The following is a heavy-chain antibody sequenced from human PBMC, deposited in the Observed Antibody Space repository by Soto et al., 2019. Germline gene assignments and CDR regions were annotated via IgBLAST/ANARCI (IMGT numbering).Heavy chain of an antibody. V-gene: IGHV1-3*01. Sequence: ASVKVSCKASGYTFTSYAMHWVRQAPGQRLEWMGWINAGNGNTKYSQKFQGRVTITRDTSASTAYMELSRLRSEDTAVYYCARVGDDYGDYYFDYWGQGTLVTVSS. D-gene: IGHD4-17*01. CDR2: INAGNGNT. CDR1: GYTFTSYA. CDR3: ARVGDDYGDYYFDY. J-gene: IGHJ4*02.